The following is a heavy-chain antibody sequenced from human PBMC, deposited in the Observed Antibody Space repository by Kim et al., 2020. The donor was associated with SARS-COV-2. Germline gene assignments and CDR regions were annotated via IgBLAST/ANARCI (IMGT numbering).Heavy chain of an antibody. V-gene: IGHV1-69*01. CDR3: ARSIVVVPAAMPGYFDY. J-gene: IGHJ4*02. Sequence: FQGRVTIPADESTSTAYMVLSSLRSEDTAVYYCARSIVVVPAAMPGYFDYWGQGTLVTVSS. D-gene: IGHD2-2*01.